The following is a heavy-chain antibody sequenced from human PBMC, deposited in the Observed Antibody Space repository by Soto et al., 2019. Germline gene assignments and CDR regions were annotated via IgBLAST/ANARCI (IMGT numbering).Heavy chain of an antibody. Sequence: GGSLRLSCAASGFTFTSCAMSWVRQAPGKGLEWVSSISGRGSGGSTYYADSGKGRFTISRDNFKDTLFLQMNSLRAEDTAVYYCAKAPPTYDFPYYFDSWGQGTLVTVSS. CDR2: ISGRGSGGST. V-gene: IGHV3-23*01. J-gene: IGHJ4*02. CDR3: AKAPPTYDFPYYFDS. CDR1: GFTFTSCA. D-gene: IGHD3-3*01.